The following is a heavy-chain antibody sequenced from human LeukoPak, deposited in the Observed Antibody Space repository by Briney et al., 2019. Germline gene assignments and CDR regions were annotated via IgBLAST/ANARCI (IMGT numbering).Heavy chain of an antibody. Sequence: GGSLRLSCAASGFTFSSYAMSWVRQAPGKGLEWVSATSGSGGSTYYADSVKGRFTISRDNSKNTLYLQMNSLRAEDTAVYYCAKDHKGSSHPFDYWGQGTLVTVSS. V-gene: IGHV3-23*01. D-gene: IGHD6-13*01. CDR2: TSGSGGST. CDR1: GFTFSSYA. J-gene: IGHJ4*02. CDR3: AKDHKGSSHPFDY.